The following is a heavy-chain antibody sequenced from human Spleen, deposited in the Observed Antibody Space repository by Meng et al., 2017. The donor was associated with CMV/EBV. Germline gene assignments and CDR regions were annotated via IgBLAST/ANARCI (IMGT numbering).Heavy chain of an antibody. V-gene: IGHV4-4*02. J-gene: IGHJ5*02. CDR1: GDSISSGHW. CDR3: VRIKGRNNWFDP. CDR2: VYHSGST. Sequence: AVSGDSISSGHWWSWVRQPPGKGLEWIGEVYHSGSTNYNPSLKSRVTISVDTTKNQFSLKVNSVTAADTAAYYCVRIKGRNNWFDPWGQGTLVTVSS.